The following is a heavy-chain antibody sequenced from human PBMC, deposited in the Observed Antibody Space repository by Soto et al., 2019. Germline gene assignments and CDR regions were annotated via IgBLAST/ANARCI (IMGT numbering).Heavy chain of an antibody. CDR1: GFIVIDTY. J-gene: IGHJ3*02. D-gene: IGHD2-15*01. CDR3: ASERRYCRGGSCSITGDAYDI. Sequence: VQLVESGGGLVQPGGSLRLSCTASGFIVIDTYVNWVRQAPGKGLEWVSVISNRGDTHYADSVRGRLSLSRDISDNTLYLQMNILRVEDTAVYSCASERRYCRGGSCSITGDAYDIWGQEKMVTFSS. V-gene: IGHV3-66*01. CDR2: ISNRGDT.